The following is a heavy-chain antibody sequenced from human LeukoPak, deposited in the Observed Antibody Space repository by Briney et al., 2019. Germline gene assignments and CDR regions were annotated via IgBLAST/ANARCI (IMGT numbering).Heavy chain of an antibody. D-gene: IGHD3-22*01. CDR1: GLTFSRHW. CDR3: ATPLDYYDRSDSHQGGD. J-gene: IGHJ4*02. Sequence: GGSLRLSCAASGLTFSRHWMTWVRQAPGKGLEWVANIKHDGSEKNYVDSVKGRFTISRDNAKNSLYLQMNSLRAEDTAVYYCATPLDYYDRSDSHQGGDWGQGTLVTVSS. CDR2: IKHDGSEK. V-gene: IGHV3-7*03.